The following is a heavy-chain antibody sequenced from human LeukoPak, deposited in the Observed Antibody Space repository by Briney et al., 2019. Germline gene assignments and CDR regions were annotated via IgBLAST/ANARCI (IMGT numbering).Heavy chain of an antibody. CDR2: INHSGST. CDR3: ARRVVVPAAKVDY. Sequence: SETLSLTCAIYGGSFNGYYWSWIRQPPGKGLEWIGEINHSGSTNYNPSLKSRVTISVDTSKNQFSLKLSSVTAADTAVYYCARRVVVPAAKVDYWGQGTLVTVSS. V-gene: IGHV4-34*01. CDR1: GGSFNGYY. D-gene: IGHD2-2*01. J-gene: IGHJ4*02.